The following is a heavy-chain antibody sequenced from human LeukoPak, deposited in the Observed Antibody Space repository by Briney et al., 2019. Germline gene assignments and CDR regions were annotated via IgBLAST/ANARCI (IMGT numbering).Heavy chain of an antibody. CDR2: INHSGST. CDR1: GGSFSGYY. V-gene: IGHV4-34*01. J-gene: IGHJ4*02. D-gene: IGHD3-10*01. CDR3: ARDGSLDGSGI. Sequence: SETLSLTCAVYGGSFSGYYWSWIRQPPGKGLEWIGEINHSGSTNYNPSLKSRVTISVDTSKNQFSLKLSSVTAADTAVYYCARDGSLDGSGIWGQGTLVTVSS.